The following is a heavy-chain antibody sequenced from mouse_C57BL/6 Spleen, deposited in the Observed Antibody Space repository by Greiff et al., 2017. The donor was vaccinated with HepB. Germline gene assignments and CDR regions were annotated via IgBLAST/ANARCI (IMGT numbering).Heavy chain of an antibody. CDR2: IYPGSGST. V-gene: IGHV1-55*01. Sequence: QVQLQQSGAELVKPGASVKMSCKASGYTFTSYWITWVKQRPGQGLEWIGDIYPGSGSTNYNEKFKSKATLTVDTSSSTAYMQLSSLTSEDSAVYYCARWLLLRSYAMDYWGQGTSVTVSS. J-gene: IGHJ4*01. CDR3: ARWLLLRSYAMDY. D-gene: IGHD1-1*01. CDR1: GYTFTSYW.